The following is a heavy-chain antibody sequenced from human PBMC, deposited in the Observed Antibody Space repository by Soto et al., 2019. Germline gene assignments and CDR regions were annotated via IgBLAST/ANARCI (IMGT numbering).Heavy chain of an antibody. CDR1: GGSISSGGYS. Sequence: SETLSLTCAVSGGSISSGGYSWSWIRQPPGKGLEWIGYIYHSGSTYYNPSLKSRVTISVDRSKNQFSLKLSSVTAADTAVYYCARERGGSSGLWFDPWGQGTLVTVSS. V-gene: IGHV4-30-2*01. J-gene: IGHJ5*02. CDR2: IYHSGST. D-gene: IGHD6-6*01. CDR3: ARERGGSSGLWFDP.